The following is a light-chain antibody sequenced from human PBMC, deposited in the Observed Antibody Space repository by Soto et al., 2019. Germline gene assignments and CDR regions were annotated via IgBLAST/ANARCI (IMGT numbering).Light chain of an antibody. J-gene: IGKJ1*01. CDR3: QQFGNSQWT. CDR1: QSVSSSY. V-gene: IGKV3-20*01. Sequence: EIVLTQSPGTLSLSPGERATLSCRASQSVSSSYLAWYQQKPGQSPRLLIYAASSRATGIPDRFSGSGSGTDFTLTISRLEPEAFAVYSCQQFGNSQWTFGPGTKVEIK. CDR2: AAS.